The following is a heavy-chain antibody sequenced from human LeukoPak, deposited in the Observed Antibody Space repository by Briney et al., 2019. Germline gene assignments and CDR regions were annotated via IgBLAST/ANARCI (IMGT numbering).Heavy chain of an antibody. CDR1: GGSFSGYY. D-gene: IGHD3-10*01. V-gene: IGHV4-34*01. J-gene: IGHJ4*02. Sequence: SETLSLTCAVYGGSFSGYYWSWIRQPPGKGLESIGEINHSGSTNYNPSLKSRVTISVDTSKNQFSLKLSSVTAADTAVYYCARGLRVRGVIDYWGQGILVTVSS. CDR3: ARGLRVRGVIDY. CDR2: INHSGST.